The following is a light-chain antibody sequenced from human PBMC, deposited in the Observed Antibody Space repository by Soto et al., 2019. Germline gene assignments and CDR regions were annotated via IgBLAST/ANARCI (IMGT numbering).Light chain of an antibody. Sequence: QSALTQPASVSGSPGQSITISCTGTSSDVGGYNYVSWYQQHPGKAPKLMIYDVSNRPSGVSNRFSGSKSGNTASLTISGLQAEDEADCYCCSYTSSSTPVVFGGGTKLTVL. J-gene: IGLJ2*01. CDR3: CSYTSSSTPVV. V-gene: IGLV2-14*03. CDR2: DVS. CDR1: SSDVGGYNY.